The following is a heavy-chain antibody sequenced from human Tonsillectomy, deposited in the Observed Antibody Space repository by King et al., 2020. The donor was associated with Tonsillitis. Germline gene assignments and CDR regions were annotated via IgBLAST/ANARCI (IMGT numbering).Heavy chain of an antibody. CDR1: GGSISSSHHY. CDR3: VRPPVPYYYGPGQRYYYGMDV. J-gene: IGHJ6*02. V-gene: IGHV4-39*01. CDR2: IYYSGST. D-gene: IGHD3-10*01. Sequence: QLQESGPGLVKPSETLSLTCTVSGGSISSSHHYWGWIRQPPGKGLEWIGSIYYSGSTYYNPSLKSRVTTSVDTSKNQFSLKVNSGTAAETAVYYCVRPPVPYYYGPGQRYYYGMDVWGQGTTVTVSS.